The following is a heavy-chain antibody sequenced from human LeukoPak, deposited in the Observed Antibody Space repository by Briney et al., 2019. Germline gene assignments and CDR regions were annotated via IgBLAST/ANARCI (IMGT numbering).Heavy chain of an antibody. CDR2: ISYDGSND. CDR1: GFTFSSYG. CDR3: AKGPKQLLVGSRGYYFDY. V-gene: IGHV3-30*18. D-gene: IGHD6-13*01. Sequence: GGSLRLSCAASGFTFSSYGMHWVRQAPGKGLEWVAIISYDGSNDYYKDSVKGGFTISRDNSKNTLYLQMNSLRAEDTAVYYCAKGPKQLLVGSRGYYFDYWGQGTLVTVSS. J-gene: IGHJ4*02.